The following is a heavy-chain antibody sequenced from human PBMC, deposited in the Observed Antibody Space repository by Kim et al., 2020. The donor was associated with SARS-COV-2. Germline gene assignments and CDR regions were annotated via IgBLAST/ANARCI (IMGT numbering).Heavy chain of an antibody. CDR2: IYYSGST. V-gene: IGHV4-31*03. D-gene: IGHD2-21*02. CDR1: GGSISSGGYY. J-gene: IGHJ6*02. Sequence: SETLSLTCTVSGGSISSGGYYWSWIRQHQGKGLEWIGYIYYSGSTYYNPSGKSRVTISVDTSKNQFSLMLSSVTAADTAVYYCARDGEGGDGTPAYYGMDVWGQGTTVTVSS. CDR3: ARDGEGGDGTPAYYGMDV.